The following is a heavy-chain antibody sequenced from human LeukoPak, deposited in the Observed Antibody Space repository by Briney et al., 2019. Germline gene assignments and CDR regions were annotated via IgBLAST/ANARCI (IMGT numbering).Heavy chain of an antibody. CDR1: GFTFDDYA. J-gene: IGHJ5*02. D-gene: IGHD4-17*01. CDR3: AKGVYGDYDNWFDP. CDR2: ISWNSGSI. Sequence: PGGSLRLSCAASGFTFDDYAMHWVRQAPGKGLEWVSGISWNSGSIGYADSVKGRFTISRNNAKNSLYLQMNSLRAEDTALYYCAKGVYGDYDNWFDPWGQGTLVTVSS. V-gene: IGHV3-9*01.